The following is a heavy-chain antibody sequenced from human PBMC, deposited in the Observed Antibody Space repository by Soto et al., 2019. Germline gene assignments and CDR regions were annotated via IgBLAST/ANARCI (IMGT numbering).Heavy chain of an antibody. V-gene: IGHV3-23*01. CDR3: AKGEVVYIVATSKSHPDLDF. Sequence: GGSLRLSCAASGFTFSSYAMSWVRQAPGKGLEWVSAISGSGGSTYYADSVKGRFTISRDNSKNTLYLQMNSLRAEDTAVYYCAKGEVVYIVATSKSHPDLDFSCQGPL. D-gene: IGHD5-12*01. CDR2: ISGSGGST. CDR1: GFTFSSYA. J-gene: IGHJ4*02.